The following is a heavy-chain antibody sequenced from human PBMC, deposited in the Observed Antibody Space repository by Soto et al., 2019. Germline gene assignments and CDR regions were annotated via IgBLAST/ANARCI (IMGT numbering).Heavy chain of an antibody. J-gene: IGHJ5*01. D-gene: IGHD3-10*01. V-gene: IGHV4-34*01. CDR1: GGSFSSYY. CDR2: IDHSGGT. CDR3: ARGVGFGGKINHFDS. Sequence: QVQLQEWGAGLLRPSETLSLSCAVYGGSFSSYYWTWMRQSPGKGLEWIGQIDHSGGTNFNPFLKSGITISVDTSKNQFSLMMSSVSAADTALYYCARGVGFGGKINHFDSWGQGTLVTVSS.